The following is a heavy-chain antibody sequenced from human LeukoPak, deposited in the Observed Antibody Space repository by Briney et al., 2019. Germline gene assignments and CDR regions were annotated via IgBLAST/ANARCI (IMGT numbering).Heavy chain of an antibody. CDR1: GFTFSDYS. CDR2: ISAGSNYI. V-gene: IGHV3-21*01. D-gene: IGHD3-3*01. Sequence: EGSLRLSCAASGFTFSDYSMNWVRQAPGKGLEWVSSISAGSNYIYYGDSVKGRFTISRDNAKNSLYLQMSSLRAEDTAVYYCARVHYAGFWSGYRGSGYYYMDVWGKGTTVTVSS. CDR3: ARVHYAGFWSGYRGSGYYYMDV. J-gene: IGHJ6*03.